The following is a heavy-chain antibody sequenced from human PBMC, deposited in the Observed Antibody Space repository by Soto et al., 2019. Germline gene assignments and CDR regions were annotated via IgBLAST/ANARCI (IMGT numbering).Heavy chain of an antibody. D-gene: IGHD6-13*01. CDR3: ARGRSIAAAGTLFDY. J-gene: IGHJ4*02. V-gene: IGHV4-59*01. Sequence: SETLSLTCTVSGGSISRYYWSWIRQPPGKGLEWIGYIYYSGRTNYNPSLKSRVTISVDTPKNQFSLKLSSVTAADTAVYYCARGRSIAAAGTLFDYWGQGTLVTVSS. CDR1: GGSISRYY. CDR2: IYYSGRT.